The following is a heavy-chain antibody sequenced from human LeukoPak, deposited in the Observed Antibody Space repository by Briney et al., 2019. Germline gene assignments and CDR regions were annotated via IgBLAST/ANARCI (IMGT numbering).Heavy chain of an antibody. J-gene: IGHJ3*02. CDR1: GGSISSYY. D-gene: IGHD5-24*01. CDR3: ARKPVGRWLQLGDAFDI. CDR2: IYYSGST. Sequence: SETLSLTCTVSGGSISSYYWSWIRQPPGKGLEWIGYIYYSGSTNYNPSLKSRVTISVDTSKNQFSLKLSSVTAADTAVYYCARKPVGRWLQLGDAFDIWGQGTMVTVSS. V-gene: IGHV4-59*01.